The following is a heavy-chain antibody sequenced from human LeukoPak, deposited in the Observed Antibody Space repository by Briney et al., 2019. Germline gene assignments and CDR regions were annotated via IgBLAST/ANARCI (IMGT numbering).Heavy chain of an antibody. D-gene: IGHD3-22*01. CDR3: ARDLMIVVADDY. CDR2: ISSSSSYV. J-gene: IGHJ4*02. CDR1: GFTFSSYE. V-gene: IGHV3-21*01. Sequence: GGSLRLSCAASGFTFSSYEMNWVRQAPGKGLEWVSSISSSSSYVYYADSVKGRFTISRDNAKNSLYLQMNSLRAEDTAVYYCARDLMIVVADDYWGQGTLVTVSS.